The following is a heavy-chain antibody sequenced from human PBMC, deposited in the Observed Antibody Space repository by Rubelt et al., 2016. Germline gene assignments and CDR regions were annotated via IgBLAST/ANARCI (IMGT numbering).Heavy chain of an antibody. J-gene: IGHJ2*01. Sequence: QVQLVESGGGVVQPGRSLRLSCAASGFTFISYGMHWVRQAPGKGLEWVAVISYDGSNKYYADSVKGRFTISRDNSKNTLYLQMNSLRAEDTAVYYCAKDSPDNWNEWYFDLWGRGTLVTVSS. CDR1: GFTFISYG. V-gene: IGHV3-30*18. CDR3: AKDSPDNWNEWYFDL. CDR2: ISYDGSNK. D-gene: IGHD1-20*01.